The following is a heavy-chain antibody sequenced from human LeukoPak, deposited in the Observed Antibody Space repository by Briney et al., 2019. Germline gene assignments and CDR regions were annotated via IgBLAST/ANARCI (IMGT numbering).Heavy chain of an antibody. D-gene: IGHD3-10*01. Sequence: PGGSLRLSCAASGFTVSSNYMSWVRQAPGKGLEWVSSISSSSSYIYYADSVKGRFTISRDNAKNSLYLQMNSLRAEDTAVYYCARNHYGSGNKWGQGTLVTVSS. CDR2: ISSSSSYI. CDR1: GFTVSSNY. V-gene: IGHV3-21*01. J-gene: IGHJ4*02. CDR3: ARNHYGSGNK.